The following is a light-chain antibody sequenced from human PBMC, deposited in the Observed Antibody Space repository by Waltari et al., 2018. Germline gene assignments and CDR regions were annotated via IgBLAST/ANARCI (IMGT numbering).Light chain of an antibody. CDR1: QSVSSN. CDR2: GAS. Sequence: EIVMTQSPATLSVSPGERATLSCRASQSVSSNLAWYQQKPGQAPRALMYGASTRATGIPARFSGSGSGTEFTLTISSLQSEDFAVYYCQQYNNWPPYTFGQGTKLAIK. CDR3: QQYNNWPPYT. V-gene: IGKV3-15*01. J-gene: IGKJ2*01.